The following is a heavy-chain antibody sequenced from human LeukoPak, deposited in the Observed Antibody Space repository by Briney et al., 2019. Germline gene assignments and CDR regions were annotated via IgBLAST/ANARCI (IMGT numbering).Heavy chain of an antibody. CDR3: AKEGRGYCSGGRCPDYFDY. CDR1: GFTFSSYG. J-gene: IGHJ4*02. CDR2: ISYDGSNK. Sequence: GGSLRLSCAASGFTFSSYGMHWVRQAPGKGLEWVTLISYDGSNKYYADSVKGRFTISGDNSKNTLYLQMNSLRAEDTAVYYCAKEGRGYCSGGRCPDYFDYWGQGTLVTVSS. V-gene: IGHV3-30*18. D-gene: IGHD2-15*01.